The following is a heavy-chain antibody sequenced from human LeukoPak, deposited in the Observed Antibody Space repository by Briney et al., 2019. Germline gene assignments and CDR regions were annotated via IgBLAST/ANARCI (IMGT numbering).Heavy chain of an antibody. CDR1: GSSISSYY. CDR2: IYYSGST. Sequence: SETLSLTCTVSGSSISSYYWSWIRQPPGKGLEWIGYIYYSGSTDYNPSLKSRVTISVDTSKNQFSLKLSSVTAADTAVYYCARGGVAIPAANNWFDPWGQGTLVTVSS. V-gene: IGHV4-59*01. CDR3: ARGGVAIPAANNWFDP. J-gene: IGHJ5*02. D-gene: IGHD2-2*01.